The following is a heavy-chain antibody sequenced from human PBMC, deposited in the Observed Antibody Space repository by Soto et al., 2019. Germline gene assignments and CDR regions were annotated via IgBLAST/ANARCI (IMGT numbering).Heavy chain of an antibody. J-gene: IGHJ4*02. CDR1: GFTFSDYY. V-gene: IGHV3-11*06. Sequence: GGSLRLSCAASGFTFSDYYVSWIRQAPGKGLEWVSYISSSSSYTNYADSVKGRFTISRDNAKNSLYLQMNSLRAEDTAVYYCARTHPHYYDSSGYYSATPYFDYWGPGTLVTVSS. CDR3: ARTHPHYYDSSGYYSATPYFDY. CDR2: ISSSSSYT. D-gene: IGHD3-22*01.